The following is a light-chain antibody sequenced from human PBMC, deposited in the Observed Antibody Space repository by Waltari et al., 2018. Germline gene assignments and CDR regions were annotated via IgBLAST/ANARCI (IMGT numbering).Light chain of an antibody. CDR1: QSVSRT. J-gene: IGKJ1*01. CDR3: QHYVRLPST. Sequence: EIVLTQSPGTLPLPPGERATISCRASQSVSRTLAWYQQKPGQAPRLLIFGASNRATGIPDRFSGSGSGTDFSLIITRLEPEDSAMYYCQHYVRLPSTFGQGTKVEIK. V-gene: IGKV3-20*01. CDR2: GAS.